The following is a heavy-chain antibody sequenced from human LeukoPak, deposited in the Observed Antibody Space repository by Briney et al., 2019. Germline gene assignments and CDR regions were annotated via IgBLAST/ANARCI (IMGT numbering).Heavy chain of an antibody. CDR2: INPNSGGT. Sequence: ASEKVSCKASGYTFTGYYMHWVRQAPGQGLEWMGWINPNSGGTNYAQKFQGRVTMTRDTSISTAYMELSRLRSDDTAVYYCARRGVPAATTYYFDYWGQGTLVTVSS. CDR3: ARRGVPAATTYYFDY. D-gene: IGHD2-2*01. CDR1: GYTFTGYY. V-gene: IGHV1-2*02. J-gene: IGHJ4*02.